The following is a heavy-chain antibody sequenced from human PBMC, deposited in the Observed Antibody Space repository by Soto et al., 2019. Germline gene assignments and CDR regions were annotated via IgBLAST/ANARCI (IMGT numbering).Heavy chain of an antibody. CDR3: ARDHYYDSSGYYDWFDP. CDR1: GGSISSGDYY. V-gene: IGHV4-30-4*01. CDR2: IYYSGST. J-gene: IGHJ5*02. Sequence: SETLSLTCTVSGGSISSGDYYWSWIRQPPGKGLEWIGYIYYSGSTYYNPSLKSRVTISVDTSKNQFSLKLSSVTAADTAVYYCARDHYYDSSGYYDWFDPWGQGTLVTVSS. D-gene: IGHD3-22*01.